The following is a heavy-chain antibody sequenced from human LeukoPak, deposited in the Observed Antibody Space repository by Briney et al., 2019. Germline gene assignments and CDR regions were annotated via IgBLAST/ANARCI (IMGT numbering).Heavy chain of an antibody. CDR2: IYSHGNA. J-gene: IGHJ4*02. Sequence: SETLSLTCTVSGGSIRSFYWSWIRQSAGKGLEWVGRIYSHGNANYNPSLNSRVTISVDKSKSQFSLKLSSVTAADTAVYYCASRRGGIWAVASYYFDYWGQGTLVTVSS. CDR3: ASRRGGIWAVASYYFDY. CDR1: GGSIRSFY. V-gene: IGHV4-4*07. D-gene: IGHD6-19*01.